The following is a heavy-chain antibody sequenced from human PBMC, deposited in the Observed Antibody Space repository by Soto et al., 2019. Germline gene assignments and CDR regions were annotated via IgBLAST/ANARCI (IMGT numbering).Heavy chain of an antibody. CDR2: INTYNGNI. J-gene: IGHJ4*02. V-gene: IGHV1-18*01. CDR3: ARRMGGYKYFDY. Sequence: QVQLVQSGAEVKKPGASVKVSCEASGYTFASYGIRWARQAPGQGLEWMGWINTYNGNINYAQKFQGRVTITTDTSASTAYMELRSLRSEDTALYYCARRMGGYKYFDYWGQGTLVTVSS. D-gene: IGHD1-26*01. CDR1: GYTFASYG.